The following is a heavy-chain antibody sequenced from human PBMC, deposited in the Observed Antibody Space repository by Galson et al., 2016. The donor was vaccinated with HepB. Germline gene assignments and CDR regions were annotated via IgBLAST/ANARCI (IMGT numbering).Heavy chain of an antibody. D-gene: IGHD5-12*01. Sequence: SETLSLTCAVSGGSISKPYWWTWVRQFPGKGLEWIGEIFHRGSATYNPSLGSRVTISIDKSKNQFSLKLRSLTAADTAVYFCARAPNIVTSKFDYWGQGILVTVSS. CDR1: GGSISKPYW. CDR3: ARAPNIVTSKFDY. J-gene: IGHJ4*02. CDR2: IFHRGSA. V-gene: IGHV4/OR15-8*01.